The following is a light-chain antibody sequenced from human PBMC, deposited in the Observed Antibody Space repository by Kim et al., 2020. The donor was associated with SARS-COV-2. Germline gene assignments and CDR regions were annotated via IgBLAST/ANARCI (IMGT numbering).Light chain of an antibody. CDR1: SGDSSEA. J-gene: IGLJ3*02. V-gene: IGLV4-69*01. CDR2: LNSDGSH. Sequence: AWGKLTCTLGSGDSSEAIAWHEQQPEKGPRYLMKLNSDGSHSKGDGIPDRFSGSSSGAERYLTISSLQSEDEADYYCQTWGTGIRVFGGGTKLTVL. CDR3: QTWGTGIRV.